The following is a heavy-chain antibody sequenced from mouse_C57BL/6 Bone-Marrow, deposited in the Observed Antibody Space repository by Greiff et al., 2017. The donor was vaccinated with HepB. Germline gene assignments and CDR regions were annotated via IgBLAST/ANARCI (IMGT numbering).Heavy chain of an antibody. V-gene: IGHV5-4*01. Sequence: EVQVVESGAGLVKPGGSLKLSCAASGFTFSSYAMSWVRQTPEKRLEWVATISDGGSYTYYPDNVKGRFTISRDNAKNNLYLQMSHLKSEDTAMYYCERGHHNTVVASGWGQGALVTVS. CDR3: ERGHHNTVVASG. CDR1: GFTFSSYA. CDR2: ISDGGSYT. J-gene: IGHJ3*01. D-gene: IGHD1-1*01.